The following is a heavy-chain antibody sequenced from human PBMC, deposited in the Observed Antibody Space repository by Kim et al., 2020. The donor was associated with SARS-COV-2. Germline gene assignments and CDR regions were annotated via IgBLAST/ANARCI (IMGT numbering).Heavy chain of an antibody. V-gene: IGHV3-11*05. CDR3: AKGSGAHDY. CDR2: SVYA. J-gene: IGHJ4*02. Sequence: SVYAYYADAVKGRLTITSDNSKNSLLLQMVGLRVEDAAVYFCAKGSGAHDYWGQGTLVTVSS.